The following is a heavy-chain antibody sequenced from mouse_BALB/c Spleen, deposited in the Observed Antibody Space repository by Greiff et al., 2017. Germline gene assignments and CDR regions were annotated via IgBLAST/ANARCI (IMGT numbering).Heavy chain of an antibody. D-gene: IGHD2-3*01. CDR3: ARLYDGYYVAY. V-gene: IGHV1-14*01. CDR2: INPYNDGT. Sequence: VQLQQSGPELVKPGASVKMSCKASGYTFTSYVMNWVKQKPGQGLEWIGYINPYNDGTKYNEKFKGKATLTSDKSSSTAYMELSSLTSEDSAVYYCARLYDGYYVAYWGQGTLVTVSA. CDR1: GYTFTSYV. J-gene: IGHJ3*01.